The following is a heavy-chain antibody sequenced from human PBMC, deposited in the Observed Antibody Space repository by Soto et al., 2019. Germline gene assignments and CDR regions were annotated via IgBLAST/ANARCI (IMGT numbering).Heavy chain of an antibody. V-gene: IGHV1-18*01. J-gene: IGHJ4*02. CDR3: ARCDFGDYVPPLDH. CDR2: ISVYNGHT. CDR1: GYTFSSYC. Sequence: QVHLMQSGAEVKSPGASVRVSCKASGYTFSSYCVSWVRQAPGQGLEFMGWISVYNGHTNYAQKFQCRVTMTTDTSTSTAYMELRSLRSADTAVYVCARCDFGDYVPPLDHLGQGTLGTFSA. D-gene: IGHD4-17*01.